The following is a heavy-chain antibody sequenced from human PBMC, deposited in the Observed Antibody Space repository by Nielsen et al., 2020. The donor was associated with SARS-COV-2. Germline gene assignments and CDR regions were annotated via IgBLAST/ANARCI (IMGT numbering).Heavy chain of an antibody. Sequence: GGSLRLSCAASGFTFSSYAMHWVRQAPGKGLEWVAVISYDGSNKYYADSVKGRFTISRDNSKNTLYLQMNSLRAEDTAVYYCAREWSSGWAFDYWGQGTLVTVSS. CDR1: GFTFSSYA. CDR3: AREWSSGWAFDY. V-gene: IGHV3-30*04. J-gene: IGHJ4*02. D-gene: IGHD6-19*01. CDR2: ISYDGSNK.